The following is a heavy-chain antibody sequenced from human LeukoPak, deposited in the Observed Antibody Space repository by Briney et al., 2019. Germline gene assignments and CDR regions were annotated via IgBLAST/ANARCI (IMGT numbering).Heavy chain of an antibody. CDR1: GGSFSGYY. D-gene: IGHD2/OR15-2a*01. CDR3: ARGLKWYYVETLLWNY. V-gene: IGHV4-34*01. Sequence: SETLSLTCAVYGGSFSGYYWSWIRQPPGKGLEWIGEINHSGSTNYNPSLKSRVTISVDTSKNQFSLELSSVTAADTSVYYCARGLKWYYVETLLWNYWGQGTLVTVSS. J-gene: IGHJ4*02. CDR2: INHSGST.